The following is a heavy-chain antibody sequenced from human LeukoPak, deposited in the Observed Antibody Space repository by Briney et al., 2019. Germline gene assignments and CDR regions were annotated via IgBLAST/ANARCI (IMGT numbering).Heavy chain of an antibody. CDR3: ARLGFWSVHRVYAMDV. Sequence: SETLSLTCNVSGAYVDTFYWSWTRQSPGEGLEWLGYVYYSGTTSFNPSLESRVTMSVDTSKNQIYLRLRSVTAADTAVYYCARLGFWSVHRVYAMDVWGQGTTVTVSS. CDR2: VYYSGTT. V-gene: IGHV4-59*08. CDR1: GAYVDTFY. J-gene: IGHJ6*02. D-gene: IGHD3-3*01.